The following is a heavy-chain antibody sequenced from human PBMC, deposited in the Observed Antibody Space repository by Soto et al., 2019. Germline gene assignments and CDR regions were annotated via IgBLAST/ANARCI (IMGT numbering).Heavy chain of an antibody. CDR2: ISAYNGNT. V-gene: IGHV1-18*01. J-gene: IGHJ5*02. D-gene: IGHD3-3*01. Sequence: ASVKVSCKASGYTFTSYGISWVRQAPGQGLEWMGWISAYNGNTNYAQKLQGRVTMTTDTSTSTAYMELRSLRSDDTAVYYCARDNHLGWFYNWFDPWGQGTLVTVSS. CDR1: GYTFTSYG. CDR3: ARDNHLGWFYNWFDP.